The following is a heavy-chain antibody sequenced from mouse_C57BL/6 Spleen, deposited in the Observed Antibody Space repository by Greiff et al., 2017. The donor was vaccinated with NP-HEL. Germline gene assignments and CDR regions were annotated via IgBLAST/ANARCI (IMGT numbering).Heavy chain of an antibody. CDR2: ISYDGSN. V-gene: IGHV3-6*01. D-gene: IGHD2-4*01. CDR3: ARGGLRRGAWFAY. J-gene: IGHJ3*01. Sequence: VQLQQSGPGLVKPSQSLSLTCSVTGYSITSGYYWNWIRQFPGNKLEWMGYISYDGSNNYNPSLKNRISITRDTSKNQFFLKLNFVTTEDTATYYCARGGLRRGAWFAYWGQGTLVTVSA. CDR1: GYSITSGYY.